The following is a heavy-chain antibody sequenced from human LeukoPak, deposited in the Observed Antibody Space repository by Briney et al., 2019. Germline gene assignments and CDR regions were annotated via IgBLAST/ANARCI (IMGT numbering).Heavy chain of an antibody. J-gene: IGHJ4*02. D-gene: IGHD4-17*01. V-gene: IGHV3-74*01. Sequence: GGSLRLSCAASGFTFSSYWMHWVRRAPGKGLVWVSRINTDGISTNYADSVKGRFTISRDNAKNTLYLQMSSLRAEDTALYYCAKSNGDYGFDYWGQGTLATVSS. CDR1: GFTFSSYW. CDR3: AKSNGDYGFDY. CDR2: INTDGIST.